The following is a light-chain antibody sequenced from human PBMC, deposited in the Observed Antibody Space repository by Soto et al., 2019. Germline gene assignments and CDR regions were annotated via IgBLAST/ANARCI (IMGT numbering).Light chain of an antibody. V-gene: IGKV1-5*03. J-gene: IGKJ2*01. CDR2: EAS. Sequence: IQMTQSPSTLSASVGDRITITCRASQSISSWLAWYQQKPGTAPKLLIYEASTLESGVPSRFSGSRSGTEFTLTVSSLQPDDFATYYCQQYNDSFPYTFGQGTKLEIK. CDR3: QQYNDSFPYT. CDR1: QSISSW.